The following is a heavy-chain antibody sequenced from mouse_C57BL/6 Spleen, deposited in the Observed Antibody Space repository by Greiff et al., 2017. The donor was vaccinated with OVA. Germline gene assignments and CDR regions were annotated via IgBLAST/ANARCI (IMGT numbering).Heavy chain of an antibody. D-gene: IGHD3-2*02. V-gene: IGHV1-69*01. Sequence: QVQLQQPGAELVMPGASVKLSCKASGYTFTSYWMHWVKQRPGQGLEWIGEIDPSDSYTNYNQKFKGKSTLTVDKSSSTAYMQLSSLTSEDSAVYYGARRDSSGYDYFDYWGQGTTLTVSS. J-gene: IGHJ2*01. CDR3: ARRDSSGYDYFDY. CDR2: IDPSDSYT. CDR1: GYTFTSYW.